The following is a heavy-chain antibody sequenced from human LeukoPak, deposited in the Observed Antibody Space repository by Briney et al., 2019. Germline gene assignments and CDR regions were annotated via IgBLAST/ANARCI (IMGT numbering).Heavy chain of an antibody. V-gene: IGHV3-23*01. CDR2: ISGSTGST. J-gene: IGHJ5*02. Sequence: PGGSLRLSCAASGFTFSSYAMSWVRQAPGKGLEWVSAISGSTGSTYYADSVRGRFTISRDNSKNTLYLQMNSLRADDTAVYYCAKDYSPWGTFDPWGQGTLVTVSS. CDR1: GFTFSSYA. CDR3: AKDYSPWGTFDP. D-gene: IGHD3-16*01.